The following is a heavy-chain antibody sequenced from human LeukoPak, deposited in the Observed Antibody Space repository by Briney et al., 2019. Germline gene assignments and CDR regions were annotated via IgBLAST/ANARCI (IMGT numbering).Heavy chain of an antibody. CDR3: ATYSKLYESGRLVFGH. D-gene: IGHD3-9*01. V-gene: IGHV1-18*04. Sequence: ASVKVSCKASGYTFTSYGISWVRQAPGQGLEWMGWISAYNGNTNYAQKLQGRVTMTTDTSTSTAYMELSSLRSEDTAVYYCATYSKLYESGRLVFGHWGQGTLVTVSS. J-gene: IGHJ4*02. CDR1: GYTFTSYG. CDR2: ISAYNGNT.